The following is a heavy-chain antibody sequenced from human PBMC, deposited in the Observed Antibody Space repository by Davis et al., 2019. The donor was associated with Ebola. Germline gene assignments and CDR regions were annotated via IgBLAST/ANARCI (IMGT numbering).Heavy chain of an antibody. CDR2: ISSTSTV. J-gene: IGHJ4*02. D-gene: IGHD1-1*01. V-gene: IGHV3-48*01. CDR1: GFTFSTYS. Sequence: GESLKISCAASGFTFSTYSMNWVRQAPGKGLEWVSYISSTSTVHYADPVKGRFTTSRDNAKYSLFLQMNSLRAEDTAIYYCARDLGAKTGTTIGDYWGQGTLVIVSS. CDR3: ARDLGAKTGTTIGDY.